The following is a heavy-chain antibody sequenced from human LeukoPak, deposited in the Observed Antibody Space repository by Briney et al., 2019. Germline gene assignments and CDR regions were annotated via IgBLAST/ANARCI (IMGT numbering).Heavy chain of an antibody. Sequence: SETLSLTCTVSGGSISSSSYYWSWIRQPAGKGLEWIGRIYTSGSTNYNPSLKSRVTISVDTSKNQFSLKLSSVTAADTAVYYCARDSATTWGLFDYWGQGTLVTVSS. V-gene: IGHV4-61*02. CDR1: GGSISSSSYY. CDR3: ARDSATTWGLFDY. D-gene: IGHD5-24*01. J-gene: IGHJ4*02. CDR2: IYTSGST.